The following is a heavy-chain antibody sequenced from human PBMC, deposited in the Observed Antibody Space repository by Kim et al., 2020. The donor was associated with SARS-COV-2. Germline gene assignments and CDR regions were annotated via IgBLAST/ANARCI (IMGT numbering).Heavy chain of an antibody. CDR2: IKSKTDGGTT. J-gene: IGHJ6*02. V-gene: IGHV3-15*01. Sequence: GGSLRLSCAASGFTFSNAWMSWVRQAPGKGLEWVGRIKSKTDGGTTDYAAPVKGRFTISRDDSKNTLYLQMNSLKTEDTAVYYCTTDAASSWFYYYGMDVWGQGTTVTVSS. CDR3: TTDAASSWFYYYGMDV. D-gene: IGHD6-13*01. CDR1: GFTFSNAW.